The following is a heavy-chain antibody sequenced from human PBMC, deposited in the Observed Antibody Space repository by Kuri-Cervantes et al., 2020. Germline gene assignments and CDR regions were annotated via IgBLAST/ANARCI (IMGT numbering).Heavy chain of an antibody. CDR2: ISGSGGTT. CDR3: AREPHMVREMYYFDY. CDR1: GFTVSSNY. D-gene: IGHD3-10*01. V-gene: IGHV3-23*01. J-gene: IGHJ4*02. Sequence: GESLKISCAASGFTVSSNYMSWVRQAPGKGLEWVSAISGSGGTTYYADSVKGRFTISRDNSKNTLFLQMNTLRAEDTAVYYCAREPHMVREMYYFDYWGQGTLVTVSS.